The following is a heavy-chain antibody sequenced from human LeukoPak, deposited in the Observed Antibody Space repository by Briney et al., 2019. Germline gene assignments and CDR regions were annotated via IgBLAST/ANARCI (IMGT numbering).Heavy chain of an antibody. CDR1: GFTFSTSS. D-gene: IGHD2-15*01. CDR2: ISSSRSYI. CDR3: AREGGFCFGDTCRFFDF. Sequence: GGSLRLSCAASGFTFSTSSLNWVRQAPGKGLEWVSSISSSRSYIYYADSAKGRFTISRDNAKNSLYLQMNSLGAEDTAVYYCAREGGFCFGDTCRFFDFWGQGTLVTVSS. J-gene: IGHJ4*02. V-gene: IGHV3-21*01.